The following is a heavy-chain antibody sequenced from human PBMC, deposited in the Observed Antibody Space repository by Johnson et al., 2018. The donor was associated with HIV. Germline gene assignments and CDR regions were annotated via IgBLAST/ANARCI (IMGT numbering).Heavy chain of an antibody. D-gene: IGHD1-26*01. V-gene: IGHV3-30*04. CDR3: ARDQNIVGANDGFDI. J-gene: IGHJ3*02. Sequence: QVQLVESGGGVVQPGRSLRLSCAASGFTFSTYTMHWVRQAPGKGLEWVALISYDGSNKYYADSVKGRFTISRDNSKNTLYLQMNSLRAEDTAVYYWARDQNIVGANDGFDIWGQGTMVTVSS. CDR1: GFTFSTYT. CDR2: ISYDGSNK.